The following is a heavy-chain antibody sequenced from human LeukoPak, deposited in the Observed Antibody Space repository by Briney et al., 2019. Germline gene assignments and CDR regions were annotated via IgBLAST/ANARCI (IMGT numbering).Heavy chain of an antibody. D-gene: IGHD3-22*01. CDR2: IYYSGST. Sequence: SETLSLTCTVSGGSISSYYWSWIRQPPGKGLEWIGYIYYSGSTNYNPSLKSRVTISVDTSKNQSSLKLSSVTAADTAVYYCARRYDSSGYYADAFDIWGQGTMVTVSS. CDR1: GGSISSYY. V-gene: IGHV4-59*08. J-gene: IGHJ3*02. CDR3: ARRYDSSGYYADAFDI.